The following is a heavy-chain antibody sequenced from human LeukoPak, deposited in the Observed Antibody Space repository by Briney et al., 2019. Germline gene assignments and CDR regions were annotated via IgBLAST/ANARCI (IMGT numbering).Heavy chain of an antibody. D-gene: IGHD3-10*01. V-gene: IGHV4-34*01. J-gene: IGHJ6*02. CDR1: GGSFSGYY. CDR3: ARGPRGSGSQAGSYYGMDV. Sequence: SSETLSLTCAVYGGSFSGYYWSWIRQPPGKGLEWIGEINHSGSTNYNPSLKSRVTISVDTSKNQFSLKLSSVTAADTAVYYCARGPRGSGSQAGSYYGMDVWGQGTTVTVSS. CDR2: INHSGST.